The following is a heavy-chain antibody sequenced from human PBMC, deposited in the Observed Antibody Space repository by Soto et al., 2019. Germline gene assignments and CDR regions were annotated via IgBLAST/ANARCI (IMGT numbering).Heavy chain of an antibody. CDR2: ISGSGGST. Sequence: GGSLRLSCAASGFTFSSYSMNWVRQAPGKGLEWVSAISGSGGSTYYADSVKGRFTISRDNSKNTLYLQMNSLRAEDTAVYYCAKDVANWYFDLWGRGTLVTVSS. J-gene: IGHJ2*01. D-gene: IGHD2-15*01. V-gene: IGHV3-23*01. CDR3: AKDVANWYFDL. CDR1: GFTFSSYS.